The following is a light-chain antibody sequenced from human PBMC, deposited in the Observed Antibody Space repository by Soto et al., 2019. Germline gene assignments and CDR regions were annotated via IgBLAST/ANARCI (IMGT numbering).Light chain of an antibody. V-gene: IGLV2-8*01. CDR3: SSYAGSNNLL. Sequence: QSALTQPPSASGSPGQSVTISCTGTSSDAGGYNYVSWYQQHPGKAPKLMIYEVTKRPSGVPDRFSGSKSGNTASLTVSGLQAEDEADYYCSSYAGSNNLLFGGVTKLTVL. CDR2: EVT. J-gene: IGLJ2*01. CDR1: SSDAGGYNY.